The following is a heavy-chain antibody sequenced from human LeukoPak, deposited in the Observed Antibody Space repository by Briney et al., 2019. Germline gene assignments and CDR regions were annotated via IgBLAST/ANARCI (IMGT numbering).Heavy chain of an antibody. CDR2: IRYDGNSE. V-gene: IGHV3-30*02. CDR1: GFTFSTYD. Sequence: QPGGSLRLSCTASGFTFSTYDMHWVRQAPGKGLQWVTFIRYDGNSESYADSVKGRFIIPRDNSKNTLYLQMNSLRAEDTALYFCAKDLTYSSQGGSDSWGQGTLVTVSS. D-gene: IGHD3-16*01. J-gene: IGHJ4*02. CDR3: AKDLTYSSQGGSDS.